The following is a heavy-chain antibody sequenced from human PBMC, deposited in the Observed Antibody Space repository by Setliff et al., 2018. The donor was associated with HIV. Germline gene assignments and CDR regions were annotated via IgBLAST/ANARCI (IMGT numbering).Heavy chain of an antibody. D-gene: IGHD3-10*01. Sequence: SETLSLTCTVSGASISSGGYYWSWIRQHPGKGLEWIGYIYYSGSTYYNPSLKSRVSMSVDTSENQFSLKLSSVTAADTAVYYCAREKPTLVRGVIIFQIFDYWGQGKLVTVSS. V-gene: IGHV4-31*03. CDR2: IYYSGST. CDR1: GASISSGGYY. CDR3: AREKPTLVRGVIIFQIFDY. J-gene: IGHJ4*02.